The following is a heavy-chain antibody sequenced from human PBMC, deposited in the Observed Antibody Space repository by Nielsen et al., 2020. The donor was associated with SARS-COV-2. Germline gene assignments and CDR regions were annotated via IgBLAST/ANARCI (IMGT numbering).Heavy chain of an antibody. CDR3: ARDLAETGDAFDI. D-gene: IGHD7-27*01. CDR2: INSDGSST. J-gene: IGHJ3*02. CDR1: GFTFSSYW. Sequence: GGSLRLSCAASGFTFSSYWMHWGRQAPGKGLVWVSRINSDGSSTSYADSVKGRFNISRDNAKNSLYLQMNSLRAEDTAVYYCARDLAETGDAFDIWGQGTMVTVSS. V-gene: IGHV3-74*01.